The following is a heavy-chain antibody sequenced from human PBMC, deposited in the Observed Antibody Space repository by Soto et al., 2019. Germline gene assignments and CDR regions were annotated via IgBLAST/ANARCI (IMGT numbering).Heavy chain of an antibody. CDR1: GGSISSYY. CDR2: IYYSGST. D-gene: IGHD3-22*01. Sequence: ASETLSLTCTVSGGSISSYYWSWIRQPPGKGLEWIGYIYYSGSTNYNPSLKSRVTISVDTSKNQFSLKLSSVTAADTAVYYCARDRDYDSSGYYDAFDIWGQGTMVTVSS. J-gene: IGHJ3*02. V-gene: IGHV4-59*01. CDR3: ARDRDYDSSGYYDAFDI.